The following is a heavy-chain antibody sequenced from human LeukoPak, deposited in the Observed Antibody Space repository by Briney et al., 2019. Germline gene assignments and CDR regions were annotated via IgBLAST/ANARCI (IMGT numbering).Heavy chain of an antibody. CDR2: ISYDGSNK. CDR3: ARDRDGYNCFDY. Sequence: GGSLRLSCAASGFTFSSYAMHWVRQAPGKGLEWVAVISYDGSNKYYADSVKGRFTISRDNSKNTLYLQMNSLRAEDTAVYYCARDRDGYNCFDYWGQGTLVTVSS. V-gene: IGHV3-30*04. CDR1: GFTFSSYA. J-gene: IGHJ4*02. D-gene: IGHD5-24*01.